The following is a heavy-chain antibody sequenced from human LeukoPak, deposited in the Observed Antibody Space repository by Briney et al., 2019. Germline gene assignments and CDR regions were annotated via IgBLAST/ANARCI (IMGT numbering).Heavy chain of an antibody. D-gene: IGHD3-10*01. J-gene: IGHJ4*02. Sequence: ASVKVSCKASGYTFTSYYMHWVRQAPGQGLEWMGIINPSGGSTSYAQKFQGRVTMTRDTSTSTVYMELSSLRSEDTAVYYCAKDWASDARGYGSGGYFDYWGQGTLVTVSS. CDR1: GYTFTSYY. V-gene: IGHV1-46*01. CDR3: AKDWASDARGYGSGGYFDY. CDR2: INPSGGST.